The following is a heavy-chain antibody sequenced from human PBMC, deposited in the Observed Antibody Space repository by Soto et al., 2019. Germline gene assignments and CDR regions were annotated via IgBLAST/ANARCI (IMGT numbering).Heavy chain of an antibody. J-gene: IGHJ5*02. V-gene: IGHV3-23*01. CDR3: AKDLGEVGATTWFDP. CDR2: ISGRGGST. D-gene: IGHD1-26*01. CDR1: GFTFSSYA. Sequence: GRSLRLSCAASGFTFSSYAMSWVRQAPGKGLEWVSAISGRGGSTYYADSVKGRFTISRDNSKNTLYLQMNSLRAEDTAVYYCAKDLGEVGATTWFDPWGQGTLVTVSS.